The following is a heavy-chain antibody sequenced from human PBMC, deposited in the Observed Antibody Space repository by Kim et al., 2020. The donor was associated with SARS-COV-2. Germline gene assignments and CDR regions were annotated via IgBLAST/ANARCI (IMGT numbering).Heavy chain of an antibody. Sequence: GGSLRLSCAASGFTFSSYGMHWVRQAPGKGLEWVAVISYDGSNKYYADSVKGRFTISRDNSKNTLYLQMNSLRAEDTAVYYCARGLRSISSGWYGDYYYG. CDR1: GFTFSSYG. CDR3: ARGLRSISSGWYGDYYYG. V-gene: IGHV3-33*05. CDR2: ISYDGSNK. D-gene: IGHD6-19*01. J-gene: IGHJ6*01.